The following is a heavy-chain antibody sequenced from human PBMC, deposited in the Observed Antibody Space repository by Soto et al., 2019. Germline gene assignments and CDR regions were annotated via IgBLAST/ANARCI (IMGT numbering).Heavy chain of an antibody. J-gene: IGHJ5*02. V-gene: IGHV1-8*01. CDR2: MNTNLNAT. CDR3: ASEVVEGRSVWLDP. Sequence: QVLLVQSGTEVKKPGASVTVSCKASGFSFTRNDIHWVRQAPGHGLQWLGWMNTNLNATDSPNSFSGRIFMNWNTSISKAYLEVRELKDDDTAIYYCASEVVEGRSVWLDPWGQGPLVSVSS. D-gene: IGHD2-15*01. CDR1: GFSFTRND.